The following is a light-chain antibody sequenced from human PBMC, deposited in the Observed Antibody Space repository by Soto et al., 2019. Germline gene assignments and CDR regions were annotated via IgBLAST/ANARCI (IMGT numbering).Light chain of an antibody. J-gene: IGKJ1*01. CDR2: DAS. Sequence: DIQMAQSPSFLSASVGDKVTSTFRATESVSKWLAWYQEKPGNHPRPLIYDASTLESGVPSIFSGSGAGTEFTLTISSLQADDFAIYYCQQYNSYWWTFGQRTKV. CDR1: ESVSKW. CDR3: QQYNSYWWT. V-gene: IGKV1-5*01.